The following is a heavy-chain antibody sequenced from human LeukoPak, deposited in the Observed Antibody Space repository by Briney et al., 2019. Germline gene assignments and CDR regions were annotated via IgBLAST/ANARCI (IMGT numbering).Heavy chain of an antibody. J-gene: IGHJ4*02. V-gene: IGHV4-34*01. Sequence: SSETLSLTCAVYGGSFSGYYWSWLRQPPGKGLEWIGEINHSGSTTYNLSLKGRVTISVDTSKNQYSLNLTSVTAADTAIYYCARSTAVDMEGRWGQGTLVTVSS. CDR2: INHSGST. CDR1: GGSFSGYY. CDR3: ARSTAVDMEGR. D-gene: IGHD3-9*01.